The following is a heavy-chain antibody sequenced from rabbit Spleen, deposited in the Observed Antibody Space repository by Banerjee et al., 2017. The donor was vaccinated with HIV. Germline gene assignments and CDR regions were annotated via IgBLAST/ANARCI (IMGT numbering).Heavy chain of an antibody. D-gene: IGHD4-2*01. CDR1: GVSFSDKDV. CDR3: ARGWTDAGAFHYGMDL. CDR2: IYAGSRVST. J-gene: IGHJ6*01. V-gene: IGHV1S45*01. Sequence: QEQLEESGGGLVKPEGSLTLTCKASGVSFSDKDVMCWVRQAPGKGLEWIGTIYAGSRVSTYYASWAKGRSTISKTSSTTVTLQMTSLTAADTATYFCARGWTDAGAFHYGMDLWGPGTLVTVS.